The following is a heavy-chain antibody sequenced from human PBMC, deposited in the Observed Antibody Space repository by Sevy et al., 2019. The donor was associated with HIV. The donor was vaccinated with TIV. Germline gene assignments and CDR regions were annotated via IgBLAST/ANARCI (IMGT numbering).Heavy chain of an antibody. CDR1: GFTFSSYG. CDR3: AKGAAYYDFWSGYFFDY. D-gene: IGHD3-3*01. CDR2: IRYDGSNK. Sequence: GGSLRLSCAASGFTFSSYGMHWVRQAPGKGLEWVALIRYDGSNKYYADSVKGRFTISRDNSKNTLYLQMNSLRAEDTAVYYCAKGAAYYDFWSGYFFDYWGQGTLVTVSS. V-gene: IGHV3-30*02. J-gene: IGHJ4*02.